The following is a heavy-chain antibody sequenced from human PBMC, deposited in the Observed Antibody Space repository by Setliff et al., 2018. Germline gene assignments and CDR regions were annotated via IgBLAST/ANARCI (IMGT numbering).Heavy chain of an antibody. V-gene: IGHV1-46*03. D-gene: IGHD3-3*01. CDR2: INPSGGLT. J-gene: IGHJ3*02. CDR3: ARDRYYNSWSGTSITAPHDAFDI. Sequence: ASVKVSCKASGNTFTGYYMHWVRQAPGQGLEWMGIINPSGGLTRYAQKFQGRVTMTRDTSTSTVYMEVSSLRSEDTAVYYCARDRYYNSWSGTSITAPHDAFDIWGQGTMVTVSS. CDR1: GNTFTGYY.